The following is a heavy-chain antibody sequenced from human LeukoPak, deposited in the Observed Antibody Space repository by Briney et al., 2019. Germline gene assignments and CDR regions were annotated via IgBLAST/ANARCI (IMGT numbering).Heavy chain of an antibody. CDR1: GGSISSSTYT. Sequence: SETLSLTCTVSGGSISSSTYTWGWIRQPPGKGLEWIGNIYYSGSTNYNPSLKSRVTISVDTSKNQISLKLNSVTAADTAVYFCAVSFSGSPRGYYGLDVWGQGTTVTVSS. J-gene: IGHJ6*02. D-gene: IGHD1-14*01. CDR3: AVSFSGSPRGYYGLDV. CDR2: IYYSGST. V-gene: IGHV4-61*05.